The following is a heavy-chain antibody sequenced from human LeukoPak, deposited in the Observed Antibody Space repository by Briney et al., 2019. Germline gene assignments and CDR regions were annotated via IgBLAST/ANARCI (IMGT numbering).Heavy chain of an antibody. CDR3: ARQIGVVITPYYYYYMDV. J-gene: IGHJ6*03. CDR1: GGSVSSSSDY. V-gene: IGHV4-39*01. CDR2: IYDSRST. D-gene: IGHD3-3*01. Sequence: PSETLSLTCTVSGGSVSSSSDYGGWIRQPPGKGVKWIGSIYDSRSTYYNPSIKSRVTISVDTYKNQFSLKLSSVTAADTAVYYCARQIGVVITPYYYYYMDVWGKGTTVTVSS.